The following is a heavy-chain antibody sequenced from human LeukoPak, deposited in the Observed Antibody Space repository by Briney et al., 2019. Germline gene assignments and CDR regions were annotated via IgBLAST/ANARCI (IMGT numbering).Heavy chain of an antibody. V-gene: IGHV3-23*01. CDR3: AREVVTASCFDY. J-gene: IGHJ4*02. D-gene: IGHD2-21*02. CDR2: ISVSGGTI. CDR1: GFTLSSYA. Sequence: PGGSLRLSCAASGFTLSSYAMSWVRQAPGKWLEWVSSISVSGGTIYYADSVKGRFTISRDNSKKQLYLQMNSLRAEDTAVYYCAREVVTASCFDYWGQGTLVTVSS.